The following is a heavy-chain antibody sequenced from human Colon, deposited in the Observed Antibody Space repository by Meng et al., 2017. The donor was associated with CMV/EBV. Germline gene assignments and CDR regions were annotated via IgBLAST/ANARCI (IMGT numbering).Heavy chain of an antibody. D-gene: IGHD4-11*01. CDR2: ISGSGRTI. Sequence: GGSLRLSCAASGFSFTTYYMAWVRLAPGQGLEWISHISGSGRTISYADSVKGRFTISRDSAKSSLYLQMDSLRAEDTAVYFCARLQPDNYFDSWGPGVLVTVSS. V-gene: IGHV3-11*01. J-gene: IGHJ4*02. CDR1: GFSFTTYY. CDR3: ARLQPDNYFDS.